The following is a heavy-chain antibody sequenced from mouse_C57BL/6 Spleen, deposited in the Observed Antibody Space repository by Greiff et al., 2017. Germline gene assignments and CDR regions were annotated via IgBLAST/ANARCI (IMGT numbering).Heavy chain of an antibody. Sequence: VQLQQSGPELVKPGASVKISCKASGYAFSSSWMNWVKQRPGKGLEWIGRIYPGDGDTNYNGKFKGKATLTADKSSSTAYMQLSSLTSEDSAVYCCARAGTPLEYYFDYWGQGTTLTVSS. J-gene: IGHJ2*01. CDR2: IYPGDGDT. V-gene: IGHV1-82*01. CDR3: ARAGTPLEYYFDY. CDR1: GYAFSSSW. D-gene: IGHD6-1*01.